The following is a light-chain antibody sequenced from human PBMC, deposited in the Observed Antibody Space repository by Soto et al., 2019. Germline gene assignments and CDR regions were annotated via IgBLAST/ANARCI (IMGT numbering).Light chain of an antibody. Sequence: EIVLTQSPGTLSVSPGERVTLACRASQSVSSRLFAWYQQKPGQTPRLLIYGASHRATGIPDRFSGSGSGTDYPLTINSVEPEDPAVYYCQQYGSSPLTFGQGTRLQIQ. V-gene: IGKV3-20*01. CDR1: QSVSSRL. CDR2: GAS. CDR3: QQYGSSPLT. J-gene: IGKJ5*01.